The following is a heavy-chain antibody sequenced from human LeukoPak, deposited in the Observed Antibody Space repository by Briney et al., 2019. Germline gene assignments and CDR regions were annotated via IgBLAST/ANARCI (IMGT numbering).Heavy chain of an antibody. J-gene: IGHJ3*02. CDR2: ISAYNGNT. V-gene: IGHV1-18*01. CDR3: ARDLGSTTGYDAFDI. D-gene: IGHD1-1*01. Sequence: GASVTVSCKASGYTFTSYGISWVRQAPGQGLEWMGWISAYNGNTNYAQKLQGRVTITTDTSTSTAYMELRSLGSDDTAVYYCARDLGSTTGYDAFDIWGQGTMVTVSS. CDR1: GYTFTSYG.